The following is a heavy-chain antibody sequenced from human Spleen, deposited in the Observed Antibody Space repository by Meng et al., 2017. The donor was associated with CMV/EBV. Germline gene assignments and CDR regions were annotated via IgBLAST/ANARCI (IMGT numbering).Heavy chain of an antibody. Sequence: ASVKVSCKASGFIFTDFFMHWVRQVPGQGFQWLGWISAKNGGTKYAPNFQGRLTMTRATSIRTVYMELTGLTCDDTGIYYCVRDLGAWRHDFDLWGQGTMVTVSS. CDR2: ISAKNGGT. D-gene: IGHD5-12*01. CDR1: GFIFTDFF. CDR3: VRDLGAWRHDFDL. J-gene: IGHJ3*01. V-gene: IGHV1-2*02.